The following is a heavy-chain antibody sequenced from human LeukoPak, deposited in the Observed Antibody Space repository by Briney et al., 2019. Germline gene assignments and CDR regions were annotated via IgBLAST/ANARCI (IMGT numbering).Heavy chain of an antibody. V-gene: IGHV3-23*01. Sequence: GGSLRLSCAASGFTFSTYAMSWVRQAPGKGLEWVSTISGSGANTYYADSVRGRFTISRDNSKNTLYLQMNSLRAEDTAVYYCAKGSRPCGGDCYSSLGPLDYWGQGTLVNVSS. J-gene: IGHJ4*02. CDR3: AKGSRPCGGDCYSSLGPLDY. CDR1: GFTFSTYA. CDR2: ISGSGANT. D-gene: IGHD2-21*02.